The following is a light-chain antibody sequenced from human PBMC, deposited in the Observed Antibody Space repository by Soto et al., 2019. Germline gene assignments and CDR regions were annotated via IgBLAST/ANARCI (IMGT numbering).Light chain of an antibody. CDR3: QQYDSYSGT. CDR2: DAS. V-gene: IGKV1-5*01. Sequence: DIQMTQPPSTLSASVGARVTITCRASQSISGWLAWYQQKPGKAPKLLIYDASSLESGVPSRFSGSGSGTEFTLTITSLQPDDFGNYYCQQYDSYSGTFGQGTKVDIK. CDR1: QSISGW. J-gene: IGKJ1*01.